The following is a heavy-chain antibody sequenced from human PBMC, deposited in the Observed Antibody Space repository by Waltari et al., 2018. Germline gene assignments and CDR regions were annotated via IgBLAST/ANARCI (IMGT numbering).Heavy chain of an antibody. CDR3: ARDSECSTSCCRAFDI. D-gene: IGHD2-2*01. Sequence: KKPGASVKVSCKASGYTFTSYYMHWVRQAPGQGLEWMGIINPSGGSTSYAQKFQGRVTMTRDTSTSTVYMELSSLRSEDTAVYYCARDSECSTSCCRAFDIWGQGTMVTVSS. CDR2: INPSGGST. J-gene: IGHJ3*02. V-gene: IGHV1-46*01. CDR1: GYTFTSYY.